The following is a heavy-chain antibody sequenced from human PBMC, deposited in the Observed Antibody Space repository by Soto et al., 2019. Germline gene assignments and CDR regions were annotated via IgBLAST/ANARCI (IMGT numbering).Heavy chain of an antibody. CDR2: ISSSGSTI. CDR1: GFTFSSYE. CDR3: ARVLRITYYDFWSGYYPYYGMDV. J-gene: IGHJ6*02. Sequence: PGGSLRLSCAASGFTFSSYEMNWVRQAPGKGLEWVSYISSSGSTIYYADSVKGRFTISRDNAKNSLYLQMNSLRAEDTAVYYCARVLRITYYDFWSGYYPYYGMDVWGQGTTVTVSS. V-gene: IGHV3-48*03. D-gene: IGHD3-3*01.